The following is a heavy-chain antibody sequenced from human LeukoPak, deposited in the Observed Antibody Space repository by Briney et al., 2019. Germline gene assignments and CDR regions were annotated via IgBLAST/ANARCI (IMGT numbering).Heavy chain of an antibody. V-gene: IGHV1-18*01. Sequence: ASVKVSCKASGYTFTSYGISWVRQAPGQGLEWMGWISAYNGNTNYAQKLQGRVTMTTDTSTSTAYMELRSLRSDDTAVYYCARSLVVVTDINAFDIWGQGTMVTVSS. J-gene: IGHJ3*02. CDR3: ARSLVVVTDINAFDI. CDR1: GYTFTSYG. D-gene: IGHD2-21*02. CDR2: ISAYNGNT.